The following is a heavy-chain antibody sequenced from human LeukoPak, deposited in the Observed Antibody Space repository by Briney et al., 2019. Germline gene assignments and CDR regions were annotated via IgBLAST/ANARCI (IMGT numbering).Heavy chain of an antibody. J-gene: IGHJ4*02. Sequence: SVKVSCKASGGTFSSYAISWVRQAPGQGLEWMGGIIPIFGTANYAQKFQGRVTITTDESTSTAYRELSSLRSEDTAVYYCARGRWLQPWGYFDYWGQGTLVTVSS. CDR1: GGTFSSYA. V-gene: IGHV1-69*05. D-gene: IGHD5-24*01. CDR3: ARGRWLQPWGYFDY. CDR2: IIPIFGTA.